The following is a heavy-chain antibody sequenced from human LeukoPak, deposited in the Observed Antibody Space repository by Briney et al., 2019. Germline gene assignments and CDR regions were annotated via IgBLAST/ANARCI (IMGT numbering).Heavy chain of an antibody. CDR3: ARAHFYCSSTSCLYYYYYYMDV. V-gene: IGHV1-69*05. CDR1: GGTFSSYA. J-gene: IGHJ6*03. CDR2: IIPIFGTA. D-gene: IGHD2-2*01. Sequence: RWASVTVSCKASGGTFSSYAISWVRQAPGQGLEWMGGIIPIFGTANFARRFQGRVSITTDESTSTAYMELSSLRSEDTAVYYCARAHFYCSSTSCLYYYYYYMDVWGKGTTVTVSS.